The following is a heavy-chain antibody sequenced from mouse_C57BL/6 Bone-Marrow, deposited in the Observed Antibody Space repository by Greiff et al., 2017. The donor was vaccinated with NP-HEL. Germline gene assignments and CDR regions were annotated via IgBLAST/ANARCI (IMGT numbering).Heavy chain of an antibody. D-gene: IGHD2-1*01. CDR2: ISYSGST. CDR1: GYSITSDY. CDR3: ARYPYGKRTFYYAMDY. Sequence: DVQLVESGPGLAKPSQTLSLTCSVTGYSITSDYWNWIRKFPGNKLEYMGYISYSGSTYYNPSLKSRISITRDTSKNQYYLQLNSVTTEDTATYYCARYPYGKRTFYYAMDYWGQGTSVTVSS. J-gene: IGHJ4*01. V-gene: IGHV3-8*01.